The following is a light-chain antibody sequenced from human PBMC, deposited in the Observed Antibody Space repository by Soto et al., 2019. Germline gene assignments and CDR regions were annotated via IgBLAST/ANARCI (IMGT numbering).Light chain of an antibody. J-gene: IGLJ2*01. V-gene: IGLV2-14*03. CDR2: DVI. Sequence: QSALTQPASVSGSPGQSITLSCPGTSSDVGGYNYVSWYQQHPGKAPKLMIYDVINRPSGVSNRFSGSKSGNSASLTISGLQAEDEADYYCSSYTSSSTYVVFGGGTKVTVL. CDR3: SSYTSSSTYVV. CDR1: SSDVGGYNY.